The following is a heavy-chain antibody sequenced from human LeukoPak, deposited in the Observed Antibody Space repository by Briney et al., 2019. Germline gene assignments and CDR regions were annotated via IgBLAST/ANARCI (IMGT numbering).Heavy chain of an antibody. Sequence: GGPLRLSCAASGFTFSSYEMNWVRQAPGKGLEWVSYISSSGSTIYYADPVKGRFTISRDNAKNSLYLQMNSLGAEDTAVYYCAELGITMIGGVWGKGTTVTISS. V-gene: IGHV3-48*03. CDR3: AELGITMIGGV. J-gene: IGHJ6*04. CDR1: GFTFSSYE. CDR2: ISSSGSTI. D-gene: IGHD3-10*02.